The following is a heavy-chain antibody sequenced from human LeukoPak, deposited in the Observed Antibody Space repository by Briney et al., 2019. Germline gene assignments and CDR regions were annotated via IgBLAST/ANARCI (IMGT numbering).Heavy chain of an antibody. CDR1: GGSISSSNW. V-gene: IGHV4-4*02. Sequence: NPSETLSLTCAVSGGSISSSNWWSWVRQPPGKGLEWIGEIYHSGSTNYNPSLKSRVTISVDKSKNQFSLELSSVTAADTAVYYCASIVVVTATINWFDPWGQGTLVTVSS. J-gene: IGHJ5*02. D-gene: IGHD2-21*02. CDR2: IYHSGST. CDR3: ASIVVVTATINWFDP.